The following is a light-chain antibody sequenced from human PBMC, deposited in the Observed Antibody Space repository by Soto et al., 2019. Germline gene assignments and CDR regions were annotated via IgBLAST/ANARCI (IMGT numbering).Light chain of an antibody. CDR3: QQYSDLPMT. V-gene: IGKV3-20*01. Sequence: TQSPSSLSLSPGERAILYCRASQTVNTNYLAWCQQKPGQAPRLLIYGASRRATGIPDRFSGSASGTDFTLTSSRLEPEDFAVYFCQQYSDLPMTFGQGTRLEI. CDR1: QTVNTNY. CDR2: GAS. J-gene: IGKJ5*01.